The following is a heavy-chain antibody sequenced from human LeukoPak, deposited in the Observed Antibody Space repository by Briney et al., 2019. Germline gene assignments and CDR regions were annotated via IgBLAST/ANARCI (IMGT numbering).Heavy chain of an antibody. CDR3: ATETKRRHYDY. D-gene: IGHD1-14*01. Sequence: GGSLRLSCTASGLTFSTSGFNWVRQARGKGLEWVASIGPTGSDRYHADSIKGRFTISRDNANNFLYLQMNSLRAEDTAVYYCATETKRRHYDYWGPGTLLTVSS. V-gene: IGHV3-21*06. CDR2: IGPTGSDR. CDR1: GLTFSTSG. J-gene: IGHJ4*02.